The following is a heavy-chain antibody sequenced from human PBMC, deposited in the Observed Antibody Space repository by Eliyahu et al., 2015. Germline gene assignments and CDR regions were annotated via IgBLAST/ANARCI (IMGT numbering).Heavy chain of an antibody. J-gene: IGHJ4*02. CDR1: GFTFSSYS. Sequence: EVQLVESGGGLVKPGGSLXLSCAASGFTFSSYSMNWVRQAPGKGLEWVSSISSSSSYIYYADSVKGRFTISRDNAKNSLYLQMNSLRAEDTAVYYCARDGVEGGYFDYWGQGTLVTVSS. CDR3: ARDGVEGGYFDY. V-gene: IGHV3-21*01. D-gene: IGHD3-16*01. CDR2: ISSSSSYI.